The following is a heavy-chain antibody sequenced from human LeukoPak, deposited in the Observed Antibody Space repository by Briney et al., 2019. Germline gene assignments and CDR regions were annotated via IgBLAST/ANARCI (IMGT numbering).Heavy chain of an antibody. CDR1: GFTFSSYW. J-gene: IGHJ4*02. CDR3: ARRYCSSTSCSGPFDY. Sequence: PGGSLRLSCAASGFTFSSYWMSWVRQAPGKGLEWVANIKQDGSEKYYADSVKGRFTISRDNSKNTLYLQMNSLRAEDTAVYYCARRYCSSTSCSGPFDYWGQGTLVTVSS. D-gene: IGHD2-2*01. CDR2: IKQDGSEK. V-gene: IGHV3-7*01.